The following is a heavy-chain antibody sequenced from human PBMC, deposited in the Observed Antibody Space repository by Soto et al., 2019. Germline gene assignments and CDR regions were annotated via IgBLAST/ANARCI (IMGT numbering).Heavy chain of an antibody. D-gene: IGHD2-8*02. Sequence: SLRLSCAASGFTFSSYAMSWVRQAPGKGLEWVSAISGSGGSTYYADSVKGRFTISRDNSKNTLYLQMNSLRAEDTAVYYCASTDAAGLYYFDYWGQGTLVTVSS. CDR3: ASTDAAGLYYFDY. V-gene: IGHV3-23*01. CDR2: ISGSGGST. CDR1: GFTFSSYA. J-gene: IGHJ4*02.